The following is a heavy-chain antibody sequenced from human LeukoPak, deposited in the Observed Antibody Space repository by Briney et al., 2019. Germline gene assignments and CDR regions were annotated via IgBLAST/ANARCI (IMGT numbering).Heavy chain of an antibody. D-gene: IGHD2-2*01. CDR2: INPNSGGT. V-gene: IGHV1-2*02. CDR1: GYTFTGYY. J-gene: IGHJ4*02. CDR3: ARTGNIVVVPDAIPFDY. Sequence: GASVKVSCKASGYTFTGYYMHWVRQAPGQGLEWMGWINPNSGGTNYAQKFQGRVTMTRDMSTSTVYMELSSLRSEDTAVYYCARTGNIVVVPDAIPFDYWGQGTLVTVSS.